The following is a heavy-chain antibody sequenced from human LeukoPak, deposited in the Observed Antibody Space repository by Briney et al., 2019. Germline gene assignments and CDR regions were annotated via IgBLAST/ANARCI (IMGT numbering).Heavy chain of an antibody. CDR2: ISGSGGST. J-gene: IGHJ4*02. Sequence: GGSLRLSCAASGFTFSSYAMSWVRQAPGRGLEWVSAISGSGGSTYYADSVKGRFTISRDNSKNTLYLQMNSLRAEDTAVYYCANLRIQLWLSTIGWGQGTLVTVSS. D-gene: IGHD5-18*01. CDR1: GFTFSSYA. V-gene: IGHV3-23*01. CDR3: ANLRIQLWLSTIG.